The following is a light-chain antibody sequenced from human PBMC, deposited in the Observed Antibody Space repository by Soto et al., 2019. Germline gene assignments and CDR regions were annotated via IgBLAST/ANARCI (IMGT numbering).Light chain of an antibody. CDR1: QSISSY. CDR3: HQSYSTLLT. V-gene: IGKV1-39*01. Sequence: DIQMTQSPSSLSASVGDRVTITCRASQSISSYLNWYQQKPGKAPQLLIYAASSLQSGVPSRFSGSGSGTDFTLTISSLQPEDFATYYCHQSYSTLLTFGGGTKVEIK. J-gene: IGKJ4*01. CDR2: AAS.